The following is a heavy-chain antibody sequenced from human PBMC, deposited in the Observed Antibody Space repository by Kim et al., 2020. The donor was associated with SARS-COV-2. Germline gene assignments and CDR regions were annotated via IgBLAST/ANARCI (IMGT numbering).Heavy chain of an antibody. V-gene: IGHV1-69*13. CDR1: GGTFSSYA. CDR2: IIPIFGTA. CDR3: ARILTELSSSWSHGNNWFDP. D-gene: IGHD6-13*01. J-gene: IGHJ5*02. Sequence: SVKVSCKASGGTFSSYAISWVRQAPGQGLEWMGGIIPIFGTANYAQKFQGRVTITADESTSTDYMELSSLRSEDTAVYYCARILTELSSSWSHGNNWFDPWGQGTLVTVSS.